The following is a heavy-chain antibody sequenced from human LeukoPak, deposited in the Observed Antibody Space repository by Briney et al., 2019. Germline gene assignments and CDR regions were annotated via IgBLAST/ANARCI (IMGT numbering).Heavy chain of an antibody. CDR1: GFTFSFYW. J-gene: IGHJ4*01. Sequence: GGSLRLSCATSGFTFSFYWMHWVRQAPGKGLVWVSHINSDGSSTSYADSVRGRFTIFRDNAKDSVYLQMNSLRAEDSAIYYCAREGFYFFDFWGQGTLVTVSS. V-gene: IGHV3-74*01. CDR2: INSDGSST. CDR3: AREGFYFFDF.